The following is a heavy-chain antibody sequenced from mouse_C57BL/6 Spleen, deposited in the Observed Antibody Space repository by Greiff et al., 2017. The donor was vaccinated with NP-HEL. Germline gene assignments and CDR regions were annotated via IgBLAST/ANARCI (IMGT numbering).Heavy chain of an antibody. CDR1: GFNIKDDY. CDR2: IDPENGDT. CDR3: TTAVPCDY. V-gene: IGHV14-4*01. J-gene: IGHJ2*01. Sequence: EVQLQQSGAELVRPGASVKLSCTASGFNIKDDYMHWVKQRPEQGLEWIGWIDPENGDTEYAPKFQGKATLTADTSSNTAYLQLSSLTSEDTAVYYCTTAVPCDYWGQGTTLTVSS.